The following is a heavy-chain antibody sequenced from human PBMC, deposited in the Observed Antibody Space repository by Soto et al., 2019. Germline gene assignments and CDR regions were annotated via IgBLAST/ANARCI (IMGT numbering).Heavy chain of an antibody. Sequence: ASVKVTCKASGYTFTSYAMHWVRQAPGQRLEWMGWINAGNGNTKYSQKFQGRVTITRDTSASTAYMELSSLRSEDTAVYYCARDFTIFGVVNHDAFDIWGQGTMVTVSS. CDR3: ARDFTIFGVVNHDAFDI. V-gene: IGHV1-3*01. CDR2: INAGNGNT. D-gene: IGHD3-3*01. CDR1: GYTFTSYA. J-gene: IGHJ3*02.